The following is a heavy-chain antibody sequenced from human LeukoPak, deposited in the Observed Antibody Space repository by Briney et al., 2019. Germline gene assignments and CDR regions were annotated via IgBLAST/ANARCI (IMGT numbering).Heavy chain of an antibody. J-gene: IGHJ4*02. CDR1: GFTFSSYA. CDR3: ARGGPNCGGDCADY. CDR2: ISYDGSNK. Sequence: GGSLRLSCAASGFTFSSYAMHWVRQAPGKGLEWVAVISYDGSNKYYADSVKGRFTISRDNSKNTLYLQMNSLRAEDTAVYYRARGGPNCGGDCADYWGQGTLVTVSS. D-gene: IGHD2-21*02. V-gene: IGHV3-30-3*01.